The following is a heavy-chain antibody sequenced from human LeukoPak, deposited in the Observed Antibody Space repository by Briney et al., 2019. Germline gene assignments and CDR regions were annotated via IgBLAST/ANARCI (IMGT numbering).Heavy chain of an antibody. J-gene: IGHJ4*02. CDR2: ITGSGGNT. CDR3: ASIKTYYYDSSGYTDPFDY. CDR1: GFIFSSYS. D-gene: IGHD3-22*01. Sequence: GGSLRLSCAASGFIFSSYSMSWVRQAPGKGLEWVSVITGSGGNTYYADSVKGRFTISRDNSKNTLYLQMNSLRAEDTAVYYCASIKTYYYDSSGYTDPFDYWGQGTLVTVSS. V-gene: IGHV3-23*01.